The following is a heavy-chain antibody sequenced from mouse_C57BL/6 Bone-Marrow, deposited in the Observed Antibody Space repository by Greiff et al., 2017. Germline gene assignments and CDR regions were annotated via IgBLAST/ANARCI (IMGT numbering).Heavy chain of an antibody. CDR1: GYTFTSYG. D-gene: IGHD1-1*01. CDR2: IYPGSGST. V-gene: IGHV1-55*01. CDR3: ARDYYGSSWFDY. J-gene: IGHJ2*01. Sequence: QVQLQQPGAELVKPGASVKMSCKASGYTFTSYGITGVKQGPGQGLEWIGDIYPGSGSTNYNEKFKSKATLTVDTSSITAYMQLSSLTSEDSAVYYCARDYYGSSWFDYWGQGTTLTVSS.